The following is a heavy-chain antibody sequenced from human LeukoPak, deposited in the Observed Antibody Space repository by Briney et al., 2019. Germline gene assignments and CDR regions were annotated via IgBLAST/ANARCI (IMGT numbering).Heavy chain of an antibody. V-gene: IGHV3-53*01. CDR1: GFTVSSNY. CDR3: ARVPTTVTTVYFDY. J-gene: IGHJ4*02. CDR2: IYSGVST. Sequence: GGSLRLSCAASGFTVSSNYMSWVRQAPGKGLEWVSVIYSGVSTYYADSVKGRFTISRDNSKNTLYLQMNSLRAEDTAVYYCARVPTTVTTVYFDYWGQGTLVTVSS. D-gene: IGHD4-17*01.